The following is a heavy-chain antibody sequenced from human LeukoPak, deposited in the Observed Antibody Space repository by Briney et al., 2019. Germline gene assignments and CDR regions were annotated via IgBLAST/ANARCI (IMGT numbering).Heavy chain of an antibody. CDR3: AKAGDGGVDY. D-gene: IGHD4-23*01. CDR1: GFTFSSYG. CDR2: ISYDGSNK. J-gene: IGHJ6*04. Sequence: GGSLRLSCAASGFTFSSYGMHWVRQAPGKGLEWVAVISYDGSNKYYADSVKGRFTISRDNSKNTLYLQMNSLRAEDTAVYYCAKAGDGGVDYWGKGTTVTVSS. V-gene: IGHV3-30*18.